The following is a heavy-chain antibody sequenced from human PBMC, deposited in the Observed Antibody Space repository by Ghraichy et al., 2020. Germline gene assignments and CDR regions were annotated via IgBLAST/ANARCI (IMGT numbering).Heavy chain of an antibody. CDR1: GFTFSTYW. D-gene: IGHD3-3*01. CDR2: IKQDASDK. CDR3: ASAARGGDHDF. Sequence: SCTASGFTFSTYWMSWVRQAPGKGLEWVTSIKQDASDKRYVDSVKGRFTISRDNAENALLLQMNSLRAEDTAVYYCASAARGGDHDFWGQGTLVTVSS. V-gene: IGHV3-7*03. J-gene: IGHJ4*02.